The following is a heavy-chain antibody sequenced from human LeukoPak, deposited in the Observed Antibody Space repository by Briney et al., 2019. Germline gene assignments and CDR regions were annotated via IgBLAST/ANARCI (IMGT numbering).Heavy chain of an antibody. Sequence: GGSLRLSCAASGFSVSYNYMSWVRQAPGKGLDWVSVIYSVGDTYYADSVKGRFTISKDNSKNTVYLQMNSLRAGDTAVYYCATLYCSGGSCYFDDWGQGTLVTVSS. CDR3: ATLYCSGGSCYFDD. CDR2: IYSVGDT. V-gene: IGHV3-53*01. CDR1: GFSVSYNY. J-gene: IGHJ4*02. D-gene: IGHD2-15*01.